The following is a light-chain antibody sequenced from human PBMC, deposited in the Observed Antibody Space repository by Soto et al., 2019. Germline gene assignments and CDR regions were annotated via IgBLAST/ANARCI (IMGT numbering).Light chain of an antibody. V-gene: IGLV2-8*01. CDR3: SSYAGSNNFV. Sequence: QSALTQPPSASGSPGQSVTISCTGTSSDIGAYIYVSWYQQHPGKAPKLMISEVSRRATGVPERFSGYKSGNTASPTVSGLQADDEAHYYCSSYAGSNNFVFGTGTKVTVL. J-gene: IGLJ1*01. CDR1: SSDIGAYIY. CDR2: EVS.